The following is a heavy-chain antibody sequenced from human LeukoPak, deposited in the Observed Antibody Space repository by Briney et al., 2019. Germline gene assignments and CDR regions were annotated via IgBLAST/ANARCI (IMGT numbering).Heavy chain of an antibody. Sequence: PSETLSLTCAVYGGSFSGCYWSWIRQPPGKGLEWIGEINHSGSTNYNPSLKSRVTISVDTSKNQFSLKLSSVTAADTAVYYCASSYRNSGYDYSFDYWGQGTLVTVSS. V-gene: IGHV4-34*01. J-gene: IGHJ4*02. CDR1: GGSFSGCY. CDR2: INHSGST. CDR3: ASSYRNSGYDYSFDY. D-gene: IGHD5-12*01.